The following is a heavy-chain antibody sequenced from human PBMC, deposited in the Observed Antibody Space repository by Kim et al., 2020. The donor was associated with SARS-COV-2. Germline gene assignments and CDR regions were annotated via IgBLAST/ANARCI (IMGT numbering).Heavy chain of an antibody. CDR2: IFSNDEK. CDR1: GFSLRNGKMG. D-gene: IGHD1-20*01. Sequence: SGPTLVKPTETLTLTCTVSGFSLRNGKMGVSWIRQPPGKALEWLAHIFSNDEKFYPTSLKSRLTISRDTSKSQVVLTMTNMDPVDTTTYFCARIGYKWNDLVLLNFDYWGQGTVLTVSA. CDR3: ARIGYKWNDLVLLNFDY. J-gene: IGHJ4*02. V-gene: IGHV2-26*01.